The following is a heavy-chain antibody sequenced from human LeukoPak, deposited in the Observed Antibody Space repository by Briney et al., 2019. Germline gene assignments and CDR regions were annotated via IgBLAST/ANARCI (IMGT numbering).Heavy chain of an antibody. CDR1: GFTFSGSA. D-gene: IGHD3-10*01. CDR3: ATVGLLCQEAFDI. Sequence: GGSLRLSCAASGFTFSGSAMHWVRQASGKGLEWVGRIRSKANSYATAYAASVKGRFTISRDDSKNTAYLQMNSLKTEDTAVYYCATVGLLCQEAFDIWGQGTMVTVSS. V-gene: IGHV3-73*01. J-gene: IGHJ3*02. CDR2: IRSKANSYAT.